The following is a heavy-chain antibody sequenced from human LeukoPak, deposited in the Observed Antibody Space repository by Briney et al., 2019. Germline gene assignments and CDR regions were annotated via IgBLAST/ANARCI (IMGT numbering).Heavy chain of an antibody. CDR1: GFTFNNYW. D-gene: IGHD2-15*01. Sequence: EGSLRLSCAASGFTFNNYWMTWVRQAPGKGLEWVANIKQDGSEKYYVDSVKGRFTISRDNAKNSLYLQMNSLRVEDTAVYYCARRRGSYCFDYWGQGTLVTVSS. J-gene: IGHJ4*02. V-gene: IGHV3-7*01. CDR2: IKQDGSEK. CDR3: ARRRGSYCFDY.